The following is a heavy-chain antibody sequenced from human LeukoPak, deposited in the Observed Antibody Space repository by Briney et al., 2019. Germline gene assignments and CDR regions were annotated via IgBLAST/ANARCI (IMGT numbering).Heavy chain of an antibody. V-gene: IGHV3-21*01. J-gene: IGHJ4*02. CDR3: ARQSSGIAATGKIDY. D-gene: IGHD6-13*01. Sequence: SVKGRFTISRDDAKESLYLQMNSLRAEDTAIYYCARQSSGIAATGKIDYWGQGALVTVSS.